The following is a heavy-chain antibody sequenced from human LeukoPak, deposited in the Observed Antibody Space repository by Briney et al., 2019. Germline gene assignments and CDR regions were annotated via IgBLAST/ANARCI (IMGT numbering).Heavy chain of an antibody. CDR2: IYSGGST. J-gene: IGHJ4*02. Sequence: PGGSLTLSCAASGFTVSSNYMSWVRQAPGKGLEWVSVIYSGGSTYYADSVKGRFTISRDNSKNTLYLQMNSLRAEDTAVYYCAKEDVVRGFEYWGQGTLVTVPS. D-gene: IGHD3-10*01. CDR1: GFTVSSNY. CDR3: AKEDVVRGFEY. V-gene: IGHV3-66*01.